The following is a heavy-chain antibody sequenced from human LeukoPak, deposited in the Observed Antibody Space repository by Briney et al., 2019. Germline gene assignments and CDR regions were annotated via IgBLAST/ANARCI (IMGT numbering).Heavy chain of an antibody. CDR2: IRYDGGTT. J-gene: IGHJ4*02. D-gene: IGHD5-24*01. V-gene: IGHV3-30*02. Sequence: GGSLRLSCAASGFTFSSYAMSWVRQAPGKGLEWVAYIRYDGGTTFYGDSVKGRFTISRDNSKNTLYLQLNSLRPEDTAVYYCARTAAIERVDYWGQGTLVTVSS. CDR3: ARTAAIERVDY. CDR1: GFTFSSYA.